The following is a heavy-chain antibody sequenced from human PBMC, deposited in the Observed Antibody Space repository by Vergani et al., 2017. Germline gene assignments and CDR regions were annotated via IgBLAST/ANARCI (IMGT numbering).Heavy chain of an antibody. Sequence: QVQLQESGPGLVKPSETLSLTCTVSGGSVSSGSYYWSWIRQPPGKGLEWIGYIYYSGSTNYNPSLKSRVTISVDTSKNQFSLKLSSVTAADTAVYYCARDWDPLRGGWFDPWGQGTLVTVSS. CDR2: IYYSGST. V-gene: IGHV4-61*01. CDR1: GGSVSSGSYY. J-gene: IGHJ5*02. CDR3: ARDWDPLRGGWFDP. D-gene: IGHD1-26*01.